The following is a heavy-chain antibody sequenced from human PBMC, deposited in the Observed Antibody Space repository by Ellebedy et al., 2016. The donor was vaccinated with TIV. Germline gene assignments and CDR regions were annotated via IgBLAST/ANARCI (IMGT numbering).Heavy chain of an antibody. CDR1: GFTFSDYY. Sequence: GESLKISCAASGFTFSDYYLTWIRQAPGKGLEWIAYISTSATNKYYAESLKGRFTISRDNAKNTLYLQMNTLGDEDTAVYYCVRDRGLPDAFDIWGQGTVVTVSS. V-gene: IGHV3-11*04. J-gene: IGHJ3*02. D-gene: IGHD3-10*01. CDR2: ISTSATNK. CDR3: VRDRGLPDAFDI.